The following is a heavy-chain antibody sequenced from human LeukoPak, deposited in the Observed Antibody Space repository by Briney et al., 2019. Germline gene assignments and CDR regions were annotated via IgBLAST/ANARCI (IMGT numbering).Heavy chain of an antibody. D-gene: IGHD4/OR15-4a*01. CDR1: RDSVSNNTW. J-gene: IGHJ4*02. V-gene: IGHV4-4*02. CDR3: ARDGRYTYGSNLLDC. CDR2: IYHTGFT. Sequence: SGTLSLTCAVSRDSVSNNTWWSWVRQPPGKGLEWIGEIYHTGFTRYNPSLESRVTMSVDKSKNQFSLSLPSVTAADTAVYFCARDGRYTYGSNLLDCWGQGTLVTVSS.